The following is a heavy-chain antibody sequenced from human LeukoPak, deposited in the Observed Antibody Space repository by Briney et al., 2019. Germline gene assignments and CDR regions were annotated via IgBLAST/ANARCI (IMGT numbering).Heavy chain of an antibody. J-gene: IGHJ4*02. CDR3: ARVSDSTLDY. D-gene: IGHD2-21*02. CDR1: GFTFSSYN. V-gene: IGHV3-48*02. Sequence: PGGSLRLSCGGSGFTFSSYNMIWVRQAPGKGLEWVSYISGRSSTIYYVDSVKGRFTISRDNAKNLLYLQMNSLRDEDMAVYYCARVSDSTLDYWSQGTLVTVSS. CDR2: ISGRSSTI.